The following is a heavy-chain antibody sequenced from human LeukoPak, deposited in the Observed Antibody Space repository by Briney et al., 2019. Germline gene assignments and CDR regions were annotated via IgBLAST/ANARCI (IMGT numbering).Heavy chain of an antibody. D-gene: IGHD4-17*01. CDR3: AKGGTTVTNPSWFDP. CDR1: GFTFSSYD. V-gene: IGHV3-23*01. J-gene: IGHJ5*02. Sequence: PGGSLRLSCAGYGFTFSSYDMSWVRQAPGKGLEWVSVISGGGGSTYYADSVKGRFTISRDNSKNTLYLHMNSLRAEDTAVYYCAKGGTTVTNPSWFDPWGQGTLVTVSS. CDR2: ISGGGGST.